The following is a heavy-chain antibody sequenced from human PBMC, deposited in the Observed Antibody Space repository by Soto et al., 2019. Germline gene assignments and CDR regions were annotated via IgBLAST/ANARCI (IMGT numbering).Heavy chain of an antibody. Sequence: PGVSLRLSCTASGFTFGDYAMSWVRQAPGKGLEWVSFIRSKIYGGTTEYAASVKDRFTISRDDSKSIAYLQMNSLKTEDTAVYYCTKKLVGYCTGSSCYGAFDVWGQGTMVTVSS. J-gene: IGHJ3*01. CDR2: IRSKIYGGTT. CDR1: GFTFGDYA. D-gene: IGHD2-15*01. V-gene: IGHV3-49*04. CDR3: TKKLVGYCTGSSCYGAFDV.